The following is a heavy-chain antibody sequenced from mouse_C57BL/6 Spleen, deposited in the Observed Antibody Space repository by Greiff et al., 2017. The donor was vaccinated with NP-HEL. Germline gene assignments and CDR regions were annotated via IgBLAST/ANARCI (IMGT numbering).Heavy chain of an antibody. CDR1: GYTFTSYW. D-gene: IGHD2-1*01. CDR2: INPSSGYT. Sequence: QVHVKQSGAELAKPGASVKLSCKASGYTFTSYWMHWVKQRPGQGLEWIGYINPSSGYTKYNQKFKDKATLTADKSSSTAYMQLSSLTYEDSAVYYCAGGGYGKVFDYWGQGTTLTVSS. CDR3: AGGGYGKVFDY. J-gene: IGHJ2*01. V-gene: IGHV1-7*01.